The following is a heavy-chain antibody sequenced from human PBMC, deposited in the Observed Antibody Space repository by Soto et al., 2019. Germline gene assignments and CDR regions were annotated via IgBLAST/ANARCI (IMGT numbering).Heavy chain of an antibody. J-gene: IGHJ4*02. Sequence: GGSRRLCCAASGCTLRTYCMGWVRQAKGKGTAWVANIKKDGSVKNYVDSVKGRFTVSRDNAKNSLYLQMHRLRADDTALYYCVRDLVGRRGYSVQWGQGT. CDR1: GCTLRTYC. CDR3: VRDLVGRRGYSVQ. CDR2: IKKDGSVK. V-gene: IGHV3-7*05. D-gene: IGHD3-22*01.